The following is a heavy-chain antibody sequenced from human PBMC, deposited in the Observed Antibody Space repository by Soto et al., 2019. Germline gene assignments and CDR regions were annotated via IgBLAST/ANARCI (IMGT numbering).Heavy chain of an antibody. J-gene: IGHJ3*02. V-gene: IGHV3-48*03. CDR3: ASLRWNRRGITLFASRPAKAFDI. D-gene: IGHD3-3*01. CDR2: ISSSGSTI. Sequence: GGSLRLSCAASGFTFSSYEMNWVRQAPGKGLEWVSYISSSGSTIYYADSVKGRFTISRDNAKNSLYLQMNSLRAEDTAVYYCASLRWNRRGITLFASRPAKAFDIWGQGTMVT. CDR1: GFTFSSYE.